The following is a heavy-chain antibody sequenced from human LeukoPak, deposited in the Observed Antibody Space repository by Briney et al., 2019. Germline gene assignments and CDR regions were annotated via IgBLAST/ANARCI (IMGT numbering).Heavy chain of an antibody. CDR1: GGSISSGTYY. J-gene: IGHJ3*02. V-gene: IGHV4-61*02. CDR2: IYSSGST. D-gene: IGHD4-17*01. Sequence: SQTLSLTCTVSGGSISSGTYYWSWIRQPAGKGLEWIGRIYSSGSTSYNPSLESRVTQSVDTSKNRYSLKLSSVTAADTAVYYCAVHDYGDRDAFDIWGQGTMVTVSS. CDR3: AVHDYGDRDAFDI.